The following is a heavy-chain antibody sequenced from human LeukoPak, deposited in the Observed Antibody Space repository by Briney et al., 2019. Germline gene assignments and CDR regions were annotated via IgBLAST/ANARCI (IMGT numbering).Heavy chain of an antibody. J-gene: IGHJ4*02. V-gene: IGHV3-33*01. CDR2: INYDGSNR. D-gene: IGHD3-16*01. Sequence: PGGSLRLSCAASGFSLSNYGLHWVRQGPDKGLEWLAVINYDGSNRYYADSVKGRFTISKDSSENTLYLQMNSLRADDTAMYYCARWGGTRQFYFDYWGQGTLATVSS. CDR1: GFSLSNYG. CDR3: ARWGGTRQFYFDY.